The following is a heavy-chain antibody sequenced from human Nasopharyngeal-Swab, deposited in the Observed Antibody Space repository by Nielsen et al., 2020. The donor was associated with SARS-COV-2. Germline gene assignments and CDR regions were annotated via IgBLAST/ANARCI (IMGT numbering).Heavy chain of an antibody. J-gene: IGHJ4*02. CDR3: ARDCCQLPLYYFDY. Sequence: GESLKISCAASGFTFSSYAMHWVRQAPGKGLEWVAVISYDGSNKYYADSVKGRFTISRDNSKTTLYLQMNSLRAEDTAVYYCARDCCQLPLYYFDYWGQGTLVTVSS. CDR2: ISYDGSNK. V-gene: IGHV3-30-3*01. CDR1: GFTFSSYA. D-gene: IGHD2-2*01.